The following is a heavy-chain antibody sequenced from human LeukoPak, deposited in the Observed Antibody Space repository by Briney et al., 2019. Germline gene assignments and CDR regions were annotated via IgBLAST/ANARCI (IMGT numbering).Heavy chain of an antibody. CDR2: ISSSSSYI. V-gene: IGHV3-21*01. CDR3: ARDVEAARPPDFDY. Sequence: PGGSLRLSCAASGFTFSSYSMNWVRQAPGKGLEWDSSISSSSSYIYYADSVKGRFTISRDNAKNSLYLQMNSLRAEDTAVYYCARDVEAARPPDFDYWGQGTLVTVSS. D-gene: IGHD6-6*01. CDR1: GFTFSSYS. J-gene: IGHJ4*02.